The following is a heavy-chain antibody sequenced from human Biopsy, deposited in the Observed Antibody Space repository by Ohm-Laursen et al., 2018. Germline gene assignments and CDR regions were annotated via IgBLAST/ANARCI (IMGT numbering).Heavy chain of an antibody. CDR2: ISYTGDT. CDR3: ARGSNDSGGLYFPR. J-gene: IGHJ4*02. D-gene: IGHD4-23*01. V-gene: IGHV4-59*11. Sequence: SETLSLTCTVSGGSITGHYWSWIRQPPGVGLEWIGHISYTGDTSYNSSLKSRVTISVDTSRNHFFLRLSSLTAADTAVYYCARGSNDSGGLYFPRWGQGTLLTVSS. CDR1: GGSITGHY.